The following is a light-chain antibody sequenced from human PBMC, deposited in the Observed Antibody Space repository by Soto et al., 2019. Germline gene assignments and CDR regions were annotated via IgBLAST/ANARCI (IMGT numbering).Light chain of an antibody. Sequence: EIVLTQSPGTLSLSPGERATLSCRASQTVSNRYLAWYQQKPGQAPRLLIYGASSRATGIADRFSGSGSGTDFLLTIRRLEPEFLVLSYWQHDGIAPAFGQGTKLEIK. V-gene: IGKV3-20*01. CDR3: QHDGIAPA. CDR1: QTVSNRY. CDR2: GAS. J-gene: IGKJ2*01.